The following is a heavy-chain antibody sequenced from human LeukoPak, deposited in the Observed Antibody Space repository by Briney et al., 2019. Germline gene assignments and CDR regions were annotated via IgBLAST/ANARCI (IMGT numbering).Heavy chain of an antibody. CDR2: INPNNGGT. V-gene: IGHV1-2*02. CDR3: TRDHCSFANCYEDYYDGMDV. CDR1: GYTLTDYY. Sequence: SVKLSCQPSGYTLTDYYAQWARHPPKHGLEWTGWINPNNGGTTYAQKFQGKDTMTRDTSISTAYMELSRLRSDDSAIYYCTRDHCSFANCYEDYYDGMDVWGQGTTVTVSS. J-gene: IGHJ6*02. D-gene: IGHD2-2*01.